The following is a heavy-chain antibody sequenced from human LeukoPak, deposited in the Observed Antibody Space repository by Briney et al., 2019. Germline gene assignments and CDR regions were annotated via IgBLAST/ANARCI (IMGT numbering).Heavy chain of an antibody. CDR2: MNPNSGNT. CDR3: ARGHDFWSGYLNL. V-gene: IGHV1-8*01. Sequence: GASVKVSCKASGYTFTSYDINWVRQATGQGLEWMGWMNPNSGNTGYAQKLQGRVTMTTDTSTSTAYMELRSLRSDDTAVYYCARGHDFWSGYLNLWGQGTLVTVSS. J-gene: IGHJ5*02. CDR1: GYTFTSYD. D-gene: IGHD3-3*01.